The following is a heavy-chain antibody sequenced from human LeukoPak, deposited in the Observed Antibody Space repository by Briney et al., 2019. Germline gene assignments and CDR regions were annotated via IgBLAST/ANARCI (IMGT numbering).Heavy chain of an antibody. Sequence: GGSLRLSCAASGFTFSSYGMHWVRQAPGKGLEWVAVIWYDGSNKYYADSVKGRFTISRDNSKNTLYLQMNSLRAEDTAVYYCAKGPQPNYDFWSGYPLEYYFDYWGQGTLVTVSS. CDR1: GFTFSSYG. D-gene: IGHD3-3*01. CDR3: AKGPQPNYDFWSGYPLEYYFDY. CDR2: IWYDGSNK. J-gene: IGHJ4*02. V-gene: IGHV3-33*06.